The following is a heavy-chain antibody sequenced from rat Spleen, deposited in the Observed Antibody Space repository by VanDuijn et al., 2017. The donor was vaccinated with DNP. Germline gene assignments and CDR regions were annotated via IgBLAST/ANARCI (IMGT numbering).Heavy chain of an antibody. J-gene: IGHJ1*01. D-gene: IGHD1-9*01. V-gene: IGHV3-1*01. CDR2: ISYSGST. CDR3: ARGVSSYYGYNSYWYFDF. Sequence: EVQLQESGPGLVKPSQSLSLTCSVTGSSIISNYWAWIRKFPGNKMEWTGYISYSGSTSYNTSLKSRISITRDTSKNQFFLQLNSVTTEDTATYYCARGVSSYYGYNSYWYFDFWGPGTMVTVSS. CDR1: GSSIISNY.